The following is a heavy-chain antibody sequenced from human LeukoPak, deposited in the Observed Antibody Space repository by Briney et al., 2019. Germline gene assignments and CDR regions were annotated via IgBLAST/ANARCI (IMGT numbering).Heavy chain of an antibody. J-gene: IGHJ6*03. CDR2: ISSSSSYI. V-gene: IGHV3-21*01. CDR3: ARDGLRWYYYYMDV. Sequence: PGGSLRLSCAASGFTFSSYSMNWVRQAPGKGLEWVSSISSSSSYIYYADSVKGRFTISRDNAKNSLYLQMNSLRAEDTAVYYCARDGLRWYYYYMDVWGKGTTVTVSS. CDR1: GFTFSSYS. D-gene: IGHD4-23*01.